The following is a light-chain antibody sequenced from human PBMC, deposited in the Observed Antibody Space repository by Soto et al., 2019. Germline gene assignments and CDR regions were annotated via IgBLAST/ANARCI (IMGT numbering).Light chain of an antibody. J-gene: IGKJ3*01. CDR3: QQYDNLPLT. CDR2: DAS. CDR1: QDINNY. Sequence: DIQMTQSPSSLSASVGDRVTITCQASQDINNYLNWYQQKPGKAPKLLIYDASNLEEGVPSRFSGSGSGTDFTFTISSLQPEDIATYYCQQYDNLPLTFGPGTKVDIK. V-gene: IGKV1-33*01.